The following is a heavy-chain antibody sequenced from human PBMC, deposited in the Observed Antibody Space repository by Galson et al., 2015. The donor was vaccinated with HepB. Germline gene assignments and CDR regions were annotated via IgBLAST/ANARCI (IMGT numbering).Heavy chain of an antibody. V-gene: IGHV4-34*01. Sequence: TLSLTCAVYGGSFSGYYWSWIRQPPGKGLEWIGEINHSGSTNYNPSLKSRVTISVDTSKNQFSLKLSSVTAADTAVYYCARGPIRPFTMTTGGYFQHWGQGTLVTVSS. CDR3: ARGPIRPFTMTTGGYFQH. J-gene: IGHJ1*01. CDR2: INHSGST. D-gene: IGHD3-22*01. CDR1: GGSFSGYY.